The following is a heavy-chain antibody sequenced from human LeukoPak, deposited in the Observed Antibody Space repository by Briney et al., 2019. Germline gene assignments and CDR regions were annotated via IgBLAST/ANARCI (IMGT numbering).Heavy chain of an antibody. J-gene: IGHJ4*02. CDR1: GFTFSNYV. V-gene: IGHV3-23*01. CDR2: IGRSGHFT. D-gene: IGHD3-16*01. Sequence: GGSLRLSCAASGFTFSNYVMSWVRQAPGKGLEWVSVIGRSGHFTNYADSVKGRFTISRDNSKDTLSLQMDSLRAEDTAVYYCAKDSRLGGIFDYWGQGTLVTVSS. CDR3: AKDSRLGGIFDY.